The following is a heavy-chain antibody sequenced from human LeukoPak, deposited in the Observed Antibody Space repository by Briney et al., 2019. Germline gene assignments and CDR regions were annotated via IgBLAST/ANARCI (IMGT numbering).Heavy chain of an antibody. V-gene: IGHV4-4*09. CDR1: GGSISSYY. Sequence: PSETLSLTCTVSGGSISSYYWSWIRQPPGKGLEWIGYIYTSGSTNYNPSLKSRVTISVDTSKNQFFLKLSSVTAADTAVYYCARWGYSYGYAHYYYYYMDVWGKGTTVTVSS. J-gene: IGHJ6*03. D-gene: IGHD5-18*01. CDR2: IYTSGST. CDR3: ARWGYSYGYAHYYYYYMDV.